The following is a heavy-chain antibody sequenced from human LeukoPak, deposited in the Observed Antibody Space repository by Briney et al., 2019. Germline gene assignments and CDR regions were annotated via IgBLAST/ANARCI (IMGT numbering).Heavy chain of an antibody. CDR2: ISYDGSNK. CDR1: GFTFSSYA. CDR3: GASGSGSNRGEEY. Sequence: QAGGSLRLSCAASGFTFSSYAMHWVRQAPGKGLEWVAVISYDGSNKYYADSVKGRFTISRDNSKNTLYLQMNSLRAEDTAVYYCGASGSGSNRGEEYWGQGTRVTVSS. V-gene: IGHV3-30-3*01. D-gene: IGHD3-10*01. J-gene: IGHJ4*02.